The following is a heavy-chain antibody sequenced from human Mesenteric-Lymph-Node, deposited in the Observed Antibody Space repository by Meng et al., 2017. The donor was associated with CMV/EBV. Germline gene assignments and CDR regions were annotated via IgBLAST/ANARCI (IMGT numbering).Heavy chain of an antibody. J-gene: IGHJ4*02. Sequence: VQRVPSGAEVNTPGHSVKVSCKASGYTFSSYAMHWVRQAPGQRLEWMGWINIVEDKTKTSQNFQGRVTLTRDTSANTAYMELSSLRSDDTAVYYCARTNNWGFDYWGQGTLVTVSS. CDR1: GYTFSSYA. CDR3: ARTNNWGFDY. D-gene: IGHD3-16*01. CDR2: INIVEDKT. V-gene: IGHV1-3*04.